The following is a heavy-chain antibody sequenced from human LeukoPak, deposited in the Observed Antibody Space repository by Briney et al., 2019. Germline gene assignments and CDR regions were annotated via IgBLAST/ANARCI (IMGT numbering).Heavy chain of an antibody. J-gene: IGHJ4*02. CDR1: GFTFSSYA. D-gene: IGHD3-10*01. V-gene: IGHV3-30*04. Sequence: GRSLRLSCAASGFTFSSYAMHWVRQAPGKGLEWVAVISYDGSNKYYADSVKGRFTISRDNSKNTLYLQMNSLRAEDTAVHYCARDPSVTMVRGVIGRFDYWGQGTLVTVSS. CDR2: ISYDGSNK. CDR3: ARDPSVTMVRGVIGRFDY.